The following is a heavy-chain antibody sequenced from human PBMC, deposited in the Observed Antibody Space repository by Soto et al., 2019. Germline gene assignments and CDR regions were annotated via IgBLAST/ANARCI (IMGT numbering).Heavy chain of an antibody. CDR3: ARHRKGRPFDY. V-gene: IGHV1-18*04. Sequence: QVQLVQSGAEVKKPGASVKVSCKASGYTFTSYGISWVRQAPGQGLEWMGWNSVYNGDTNYEQKYQGRVTMTTDTSTSTAYMELRSLRSDDTAVYYCARHRKGRPFDYWGQGTLVTVSS. J-gene: IGHJ4*02. CDR2: NSVYNGDT. CDR1: GYTFTSYG. D-gene: IGHD3-16*02.